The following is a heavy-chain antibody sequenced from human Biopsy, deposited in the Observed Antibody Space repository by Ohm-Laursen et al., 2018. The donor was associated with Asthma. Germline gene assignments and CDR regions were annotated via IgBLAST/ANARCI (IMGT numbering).Heavy chain of an antibody. V-gene: IGHV3-30*18. CDR2: ISYDGNHK. CDR1: GFMFRRFG. Sequence: SLRLSCTASGFMFRRFGMHWVCQAPGKGLEWVAVISYDGNHKFYEDSVKGRFTISRDNSKNTLYLQMNRLRTEDTAVYYCAKRRGYSGHDNDYWGQGTTVTVSS. CDR3: AKRRGYSGHDNDY. J-gene: IGHJ4*02. D-gene: IGHD5-12*01.